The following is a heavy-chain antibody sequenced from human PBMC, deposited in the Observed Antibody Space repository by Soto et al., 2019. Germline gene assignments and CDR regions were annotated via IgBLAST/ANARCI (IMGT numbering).Heavy chain of an antibody. J-gene: IGHJ4*02. CDR2: ISGSTSGT. Sequence: EVQLLESGGGLVQPGGSLRLSCAASGFAFSSYAMSWVRQAPGKGLEWVSRISGSTSGTYYAYAVKGRLTISRDNSNNSLYLQRNSLRAADTAVSYCAKDRGFIDPFDLRGQGAMVTVSS. D-gene: IGHD3-16*02. CDR3: AKDRGFIDPFDL. V-gene: IGHV3-23*01. CDR1: GFAFSSYA.